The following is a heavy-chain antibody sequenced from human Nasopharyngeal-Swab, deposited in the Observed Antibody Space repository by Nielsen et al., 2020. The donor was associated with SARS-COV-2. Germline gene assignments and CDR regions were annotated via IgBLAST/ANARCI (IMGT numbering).Heavy chain of an antibody. CDR2: IFSNDEK. CDR3: ARIEARLNWFDP. J-gene: IGHJ5*02. V-gene: IGHV2-26*01. CDR1: GFSLSHARMG. Sequence: SDPTMMTPTATLTLTCTVAGFSLSHARMGVSWIRQPPGKALEWLAHIFSNDEKSYSTSLKSRLTISKDTSKSQVVLTMTNMDPVDTATYYCARIEARLNWFDPWGQGTLVTVSS. D-gene: IGHD3-16*01.